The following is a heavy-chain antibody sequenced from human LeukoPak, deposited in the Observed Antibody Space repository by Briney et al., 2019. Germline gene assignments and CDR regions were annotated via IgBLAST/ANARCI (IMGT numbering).Heavy chain of an antibody. CDR3: AIDGDPNTATLDY. V-gene: IGHV1-69*05. D-gene: IGHD5-18*01. CDR1: GGTFSSYA. Sequence: SVKVSCKASGGTFSSYAISWVRQAPGQGLEWMGRIIPIFGTANYAQKFQGRVTITTDESTSTAYMELSSLRSEDTAVYYCAIDGDPNTATLDYWGQGTLVTVSS. CDR2: IIPIFGTA. J-gene: IGHJ4*02.